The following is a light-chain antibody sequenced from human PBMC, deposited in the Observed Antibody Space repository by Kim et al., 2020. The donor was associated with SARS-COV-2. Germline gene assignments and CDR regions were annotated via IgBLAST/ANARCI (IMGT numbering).Light chain of an antibody. CDR1: KLGDKY. J-gene: IGLJ2*01. CDR2: QDT. CDR3: QAWDSSTVV. Sequence: VSPGKTTSIPCSGVKLGDKYACWNQQKPGRAPGLVIYQDTKRPSGIPERFSGSNSGNTATLTISGTQTMDEADYYCQAWDSSTVVFGGGTKLTVL. V-gene: IGLV3-1*01.